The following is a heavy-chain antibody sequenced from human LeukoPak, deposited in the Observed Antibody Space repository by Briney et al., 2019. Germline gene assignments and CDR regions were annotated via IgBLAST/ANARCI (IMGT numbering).Heavy chain of an antibody. CDR3: ATGSGWGAFDI. D-gene: IGHD3-22*01. CDR1: GGSFSGYY. Sequence: SETLSLTCAVYGGSFSGYYWSWIRQPPGKGLEWIGEINHSGSTNYNPSLKSRVTISVDTSKNQFSLKLSSVTAADTAVYYCATGSGWGAFDIWGQGTMVTVSS. V-gene: IGHV4-34*01. CDR2: INHSGST. J-gene: IGHJ3*02.